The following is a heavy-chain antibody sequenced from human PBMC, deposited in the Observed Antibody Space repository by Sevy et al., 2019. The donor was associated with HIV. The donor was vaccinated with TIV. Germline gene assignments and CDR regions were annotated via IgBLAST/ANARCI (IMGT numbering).Heavy chain of an antibody. V-gene: IGHV3-30-3*01. CDR2: VSFDGGSK. CDR3: VRERARSITFDI. CDR1: GFTFNNFP. J-gene: IGHJ3*02. Sequence: GGSLRLSCEASGFTFNNFPIHWVRQAPGKGLEWVAVVSFDGGSKYYADSVRGRFTVSRDNSKNTVYLQLNSLGAEETAVYYCVRERARSITFDIWGQGTLVTVSS. D-gene: IGHD3-16*01.